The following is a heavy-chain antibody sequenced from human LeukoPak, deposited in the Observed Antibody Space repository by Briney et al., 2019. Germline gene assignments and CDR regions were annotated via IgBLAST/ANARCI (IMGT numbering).Heavy chain of an antibody. J-gene: IGHJ4*02. CDR3: ARLPRFYYGSGSYSYYFDY. Sequence: PSETLSLTCTVSGGSISSYYWSWIRQPPGKGLEWIGYTYYSGSTNYNPSLKSRVTISVDTSKNQFSLKLSSVTAADTAVYYCARLPRFYYGSGSYSYYFDYWGQGTLVTVSS. V-gene: IGHV4-59*08. CDR1: GGSISSYY. D-gene: IGHD3-10*01. CDR2: TYYSGST.